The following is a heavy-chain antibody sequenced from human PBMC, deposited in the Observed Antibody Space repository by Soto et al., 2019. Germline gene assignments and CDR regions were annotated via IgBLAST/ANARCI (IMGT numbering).Heavy chain of an antibody. CDR1: GFTVSDYE. CDR3: ARENHGDAFDF. V-gene: IGHV3-48*03. Sequence: EVQLVEAGGGLVQPGGSLRLSCAASGFTVSDYEMSWVRQAPGKGLEWISYINTGGASRKYADSVRGRFTISRDSATNSVYLQMNSPRDEDTAVYYCARENHGDAFDFWGQGTLVTVSS. J-gene: IGHJ4*02. D-gene: IGHD4-17*01. CDR2: INTGGASR.